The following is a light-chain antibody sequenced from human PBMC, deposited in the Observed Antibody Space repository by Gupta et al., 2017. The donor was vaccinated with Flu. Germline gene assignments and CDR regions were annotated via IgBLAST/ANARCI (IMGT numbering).Light chain of an antibody. Sequence: QSVLTQPPSASETPGQRVTISCSGSSTNIGSNNVNWYLHRPGTAPKLLIYNNNLRPSGVPDRISGSKSGTSASLAISGLQSEDEADYDCAAWDDSLNGDVFGTGTKVT. CDR2: NNN. J-gene: IGLJ1*01. V-gene: IGLV1-44*01. CDR3: AAWDDSLNGDV. CDR1: STNIGSNN.